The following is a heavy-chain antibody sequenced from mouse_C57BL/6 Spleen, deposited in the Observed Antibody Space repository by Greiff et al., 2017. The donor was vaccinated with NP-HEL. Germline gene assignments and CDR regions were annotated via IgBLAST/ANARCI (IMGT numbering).Heavy chain of an antibody. CDR3: ARSYYGSSLDWYFDV. D-gene: IGHD1-1*01. V-gene: IGHV5-17*01. CDR2: ISSGSSTI. Sequence: EVQVVESGGGLVKPGGSLKLSCAASGFTFSDYGMHWVRQAPEKGLEWVAYISSGSSTIYYADTVKGRFTISRDNAKNTLFLQMTSLRSEDTAMYYCARSYYGSSLDWYFDVWGTGTTVTVSS. J-gene: IGHJ1*03. CDR1: GFTFSDYG.